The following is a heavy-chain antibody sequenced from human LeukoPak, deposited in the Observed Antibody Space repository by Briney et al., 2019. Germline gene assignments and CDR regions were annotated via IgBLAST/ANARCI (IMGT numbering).Heavy chain of an antibody. J-gene: IGHJ4*02. CDR3: ARVGGSYRPFDY. D-gene: IGHD1-26*01. Sequence: GGSLRLSCAASGFTFSSYAMSWVRQAPGKGLEWVSAISGSGGSTYYADSVRGRFTISRDNSKNTLYLQMNSLRAEDTAVYYCARVGGSYRPFDYWGQGTLVTVSS. V-gene: IGHV3-23*01. CDR2: ISGSGGST. CDR1: GFTFSSYA.